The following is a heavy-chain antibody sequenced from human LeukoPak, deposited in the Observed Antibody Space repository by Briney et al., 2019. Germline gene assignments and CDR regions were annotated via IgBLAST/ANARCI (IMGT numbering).Heavy chain of an antibody. V-gene: IGHV3-7*03. CDR3: SGGGGWESDF. Sequence: GGSLSLSCAASGFTFRSYCMTWVGQAPGKGLEWVANINDDATETNYIDSVKGRFTISRDNVRNSLHLQMDSLRAEDTAVYYCSGGGGWESDFWGQGTLVTVSS. CDR1: GFTFRSYC. CDR2: INDDATET. J-gene: IGHJ4*02. D-gene: IGHD6-19*01.